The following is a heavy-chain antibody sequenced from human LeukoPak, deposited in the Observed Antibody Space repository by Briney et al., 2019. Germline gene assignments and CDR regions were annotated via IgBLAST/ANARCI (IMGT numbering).Heavy chain of an antibody. Sequence: GASVKVSCRVSGYTLTELSMHWVRQAPGKGLEWMGGFDPEDGETIYAQKFQGRVTMTEDTSTDTAYMELSSLRSEDTAVYYCASILWFGGFNPYFDYWGQGTLVTVSS. CDR1: GYTLTELS. J-gene: IGHJ4*02. CDR2: FDPEDGET. V-gene: IGHV1-24*01. D-gene: IGHD3-10*01. CDR3: ASILWFGGFNPYFDY.